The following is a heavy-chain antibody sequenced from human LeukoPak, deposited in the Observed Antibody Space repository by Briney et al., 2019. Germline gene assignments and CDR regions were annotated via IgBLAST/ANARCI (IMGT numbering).Heavy chain of an antibody. V-gene: IGHV3-7*04. Sequence: GGSLRLSCAASGFTFSDYTMNWVRQAPGRGLEWVANIHPEGNEKYHVESVKGRFTISRDNTKNLLFLQMNGLRVEDTAVYYCARGDAFSGDHWGQGTLVTVSS. CDR2: IHPEGNEK. CDR3: ARGDAFSGDH. J-gene: IGHJ4*02. CDR1: GFTFSDYT.